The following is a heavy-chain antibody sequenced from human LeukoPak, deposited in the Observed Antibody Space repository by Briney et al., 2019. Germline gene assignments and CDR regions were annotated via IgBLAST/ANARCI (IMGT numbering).Heavy chain of an antibody. J-gene: IGHJ4*02. CDR2: ISGGGGST. Sequence: PGGSLRLSCAASGFTFSSYAMSWVRQAPGKGLEWVSAISGGGGSTYYAGSVKGRFTISRDNSKNTLFLRMNSLRAEDTAVYYCAKDRGYSGYDPLDYWGQGTLVTVSS. D-gene: IGHD5-12*01. CDR1: GFTFSSYA. V-gene: IGHV3-23*01. CDR3: AKDRGYSGYDPLDY.